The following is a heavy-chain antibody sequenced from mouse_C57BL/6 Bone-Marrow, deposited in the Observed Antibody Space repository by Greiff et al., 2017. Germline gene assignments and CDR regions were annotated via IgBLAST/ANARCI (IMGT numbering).Heavy chain of an antibody. CDR1: GYTFTSYG. CDR2: IYPRSGNT. CDR3: AKLWVYAMDV. D-gene: IGHD4-1*01. J-gene: IGHJ4*01. Sequence: QVQLQESGAELARPGASVKLSCKASGYTFTSYGISWVKQRPGQGLEWIGEIYPRSGNTYYNEKFKGKATLTADKSSSTAYMELRSLTSEDSAVYFCAKLWVYAMDVGGQGIAATGSS. V-gene: IGHV1-81*01.